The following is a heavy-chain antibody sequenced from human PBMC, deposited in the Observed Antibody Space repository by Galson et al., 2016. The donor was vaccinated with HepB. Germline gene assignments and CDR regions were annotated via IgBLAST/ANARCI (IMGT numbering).Heavy chain of an antibody. Sequence: SVKVSCKASGYDFFGFYIHWVRQAPGQGLEWMGCINANSGGTYYAQKFQGTVTMSRDTSLNTAHMELTRLTSDDAAVYYCAREGRNPVGSRGNWFDAWGQGTLVTGSS. V-gene: IGHV1-2*02. CDR3: AREGRNPVGSRGNWFDA. CDR2: INANSGGT. CDR1: GYDFFGFY. D-gene: IGHD3-10*01. J-gene: IGHJ5*02.